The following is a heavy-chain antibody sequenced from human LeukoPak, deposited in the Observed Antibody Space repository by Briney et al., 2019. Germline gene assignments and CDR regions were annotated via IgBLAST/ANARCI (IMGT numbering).Heavy chain of an antibody. CDR1: GFIFSTYA. D-gene: IGHD6-13*01. Sequence: PGGSLRLSCAASGFIFSTYAMNWVRQAPGKGLEWVSTISGSGGSTYYADSVKGRFTISRDNAKNTLYLQMNSLRAEDTAVYYCAKGLTVAAAGSSSVYWGQGTLVTVSS. J-gene: IGHJ4*02. CDR2: ISGSGGST. V-gene: IGHV3-23*01. CDR3: AKGLTVAAAGSSSVY.